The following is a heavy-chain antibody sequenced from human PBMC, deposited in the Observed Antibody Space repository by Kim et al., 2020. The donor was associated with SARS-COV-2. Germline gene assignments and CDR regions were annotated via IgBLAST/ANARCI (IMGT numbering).Heavy chain of an antibody. D-gene: IGHD3-10*01. Sequence: SETLSLTCAVYGGSFRGYYWSWIRQPPGKGLEWIGEINHSGSTNYNPSLKSRVTISVDTSKNQFSLKLSSVTAADTAVYYCARGRMVRGVIITWDQGTLVTVSS. CDR2: INHSGST. V-gene: IGHV4-34*01. J-gene: IGHJ5*01. CDR1: GGSFRGYY. CDR3: ARGRMVRGVIIT.